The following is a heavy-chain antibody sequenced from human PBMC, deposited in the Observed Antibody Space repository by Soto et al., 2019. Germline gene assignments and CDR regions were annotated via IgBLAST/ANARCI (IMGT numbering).Heavy chain of an antibody. CDR3: ARWFTYGNFDYFDY. D-gene: IGHD3-10*01. Sequence: GGSLRLSCAASGFTFNTYRMHWFRQAPGKGLVWVSRINSGGGTTTYADSVKGRFTISRDNAKNTLYLQMSGLRADDTAVYYCARWFTYGNFDYFDYWGQGTQVTVSS. CDR1: GFTFNTYR. V-gene: IGHV3-74*01. J-gene: IGHJ4*02. CDR2: INSGGGTT.